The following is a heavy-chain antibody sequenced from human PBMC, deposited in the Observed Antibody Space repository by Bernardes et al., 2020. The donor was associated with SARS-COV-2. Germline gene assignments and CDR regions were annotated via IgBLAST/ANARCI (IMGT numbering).Heavy chain of an antibody. CDR1: GYTLPNYA. CDR3: TRGTATLYFDY. Sequence: ASVKVSCEASGYTLPNYAIHWVRQAPGQRLEWMGWINVGNGYTKYSQNFQGRVTITRDTSASTAYMELSSLRSEDTAVYYCTRGTATLYFDYWGQGTLVTVSS. V-gene: IGHV1-3*01. J-gene: IGHJ4*02. D-gene: IGHD5-18*01. CDR2: INVGNGYT.